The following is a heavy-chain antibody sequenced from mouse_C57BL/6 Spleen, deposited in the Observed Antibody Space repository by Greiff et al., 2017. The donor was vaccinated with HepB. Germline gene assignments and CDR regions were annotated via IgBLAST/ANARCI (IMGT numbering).Heavy chain of an antibody. Sequence: DVKLVESGGGLVKPGGSLKLSCAASGFTFSSYAMSWVRQTPEKRLEWVATISDGGSYTYYPDNVKGRFTISRDNAKNNLYLQMSHLKSEDTAMYYCARGGSTMVTTGFAYWGQGTLVTVSA. J-gene: IGHJ3*01. CDR2: ISDGGSYT. V-gene: IGHV5-4*03. D-gene: IGHD2-1*01. CDR1: GFTFSSYA. CDR3: ARGGSTMVTTGFAY.